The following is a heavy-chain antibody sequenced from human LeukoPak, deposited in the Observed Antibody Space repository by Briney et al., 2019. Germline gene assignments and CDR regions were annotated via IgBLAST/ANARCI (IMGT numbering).Heavy chain of an antibody. D-gene: IGHD3-10*01. CDR2: IYYSGST. Sequence: SETLSLTCTVSGGSISSGAYYWSWIRQHPGEGLEWIGCIYYSGSTYYNPSLKSRVTISVDTSKTQFSLELTSVTAADTAVYYCARDFGTTWGQGTLVTVSS. J-gene: IGHJ5*02. CDR3: ARDFGTT. CDR1: GGSISSGAYY. V-gene: IGHV4-31*03.